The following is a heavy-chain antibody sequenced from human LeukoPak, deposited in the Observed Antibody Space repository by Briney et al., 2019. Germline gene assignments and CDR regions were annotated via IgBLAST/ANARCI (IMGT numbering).Heavy chain of an antibody. V-gene: IGHV3-48*03. CDR3: ARGNYYYDSSGYYYNNCMDV. CDR2: ISSSGSTI. J-gene: IGHJ6*03. D-gene: IGHD3-22*01. Sequence: PGGSLRLSCAASGSTFSSYEMNWVRQAPGKGLEWVSYISSSGSTIYYAASVKGRFTISRDNAKNSLYLQMNSLRAEDTAVYYCARGNYYYDSSGYYYNNCMDVWGKGTTVTVSS. CDR1: GSTFSSYE.